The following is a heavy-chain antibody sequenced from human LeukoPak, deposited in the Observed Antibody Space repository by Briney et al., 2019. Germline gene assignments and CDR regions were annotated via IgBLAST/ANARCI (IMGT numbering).Heavy chain of an antibody. CDR2: IRYDGSNK. Sequence: GGSLRLSCAASGFAFSSYGMHWVRQAPGKGLEWVAFIRYDGSNKYYADSVKGRFTISRDNSKNTLYLQMSSLRAEDTAVYYCATVKSQITIFGVVTDYWGQGTLVTVSS. V-gene: IGHV3-30*02. J-gene: IGHJ4*02. CDR3: ATVKSQITIFGVVTDY. D-gene: IGHD3-3*01. CDR1: GFAFSSYG.